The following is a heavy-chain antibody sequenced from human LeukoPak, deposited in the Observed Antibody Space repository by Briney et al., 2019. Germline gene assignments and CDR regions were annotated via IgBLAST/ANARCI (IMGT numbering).Heavy chain of an antibody. CDR2: IIPIFGTA. Sequence: SVKVSCKASGGTFSSYAIIWVRQAPGQGLEWMGGIIPIFGTANYAQKFQGRVTITADESTSTAYMELSSLRSEDTAVYYYARWGSSGYPYYFDYWGQGTLVTVSS. CDR1: GGTFSSYA. J-gene: IGHJ4*02. CDR3: ARWGSSGYPYYFDY. D-gene: IGHD3-22*01. V-gene: IGHV1-69*01.